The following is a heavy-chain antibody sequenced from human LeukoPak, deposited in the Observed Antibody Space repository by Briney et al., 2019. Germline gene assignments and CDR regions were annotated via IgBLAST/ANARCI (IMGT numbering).Heavy chain of an antibody. CDR2: INPNSGIT. Sequence: ASVKVSCKASGYTFTGYNMHWVRQAPGQGLEWMGWINPNSGITNYAQKFQGRVTMTRDTSINTAYMDLSRLTSDDTAVYYCAPSPNWPTFYFDYWGQGTLVTVSS. J-gene: IGHJ4*02. D-gene: IGHD7-27*01. V-gene: IGHV1-2*02. CDR1: GYTFTGYN. CDR3: APSPNWPTFYFDY.